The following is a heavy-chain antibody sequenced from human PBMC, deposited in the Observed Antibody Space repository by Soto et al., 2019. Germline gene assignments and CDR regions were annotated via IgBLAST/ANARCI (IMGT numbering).Heavy chain of an antibody. V-gene: IGHV3-30*18. Sequence: GGSLRLSCAASGFTFSSYGMHWVRQAPDKGLEWVAVISYDGSNKYYADSVKGRFTISRDNSKNTLYLQMNSLRAEDTAVYYCAKSRDSSGYYYPFDIWGQGTMVTVSS. CDR3: AKSRDSSGYYYPFDI. CDR1: GFTFSSYG. CDR2: ISYDGSNK. J-gene: IGHJ3*02. D-gene: IGHD3-22*01.